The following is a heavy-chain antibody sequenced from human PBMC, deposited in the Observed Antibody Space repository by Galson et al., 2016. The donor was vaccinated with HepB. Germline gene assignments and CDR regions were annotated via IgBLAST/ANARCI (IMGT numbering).Heavy chain of an antibody. Sequence: SLRLSCAGSGFTFSLSSMNWVRQAPGKGPEWVASISSTSSNINYVDSVRGRFTNSRDNAKNSLFLQMDSLKDEDTAIYYCARDPTMATVGAYYFDDWGQGTLVTVSS. D-gene: IGHD4-23*01. J-gene: IGHJ4*02. CDR1: GFTFSLSS. CDR2: ISSTSSNI. CDR3: ARDPTMATVGAYYFDD. V-gene: IGHV3-21*01.